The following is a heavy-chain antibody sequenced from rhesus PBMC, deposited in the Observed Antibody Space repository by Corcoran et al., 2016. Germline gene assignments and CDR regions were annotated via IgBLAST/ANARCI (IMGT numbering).Heavy chain of an antibody. Sequence: QLQLQESGPGLVKPSETLSVTCAVSGGSIRRSYWSWIRQPPRHGLEWFGYSGGRTGSTYYNPSLKSRVTISTDTSKNQFSLMLNSVTAADTAVYYCSPGAAAAGQNFDYWGQGVLVTVSS. CDR3: SPGAAAAGQNFDY. CDR1: GGSIRRSY. J-gene: IGHJ4*01. D-gene: IGHD6S26*01. CDR2: SGGRTGST. V-gene: IGHV4-165*01.